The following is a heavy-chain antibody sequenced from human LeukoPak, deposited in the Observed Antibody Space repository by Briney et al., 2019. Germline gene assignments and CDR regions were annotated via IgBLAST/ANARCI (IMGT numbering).Heavy chain of an antibody. V-gene: IGHV3-21*06. D-gene: IGHD3-22*01. Sequence: GGSLRLSCVASGFTFSTYSINWVRQAPGKGLEWVSYIYSGGTSRYYADSARGRFTISRDNAKNSLYLQMNSLRAEDTAVYFCARASYDSSGYYFFDYWGQGTLVTVSS. J-gene: IGHJ4*02. CDR2: IYSGGTSR. CDR1: GFTFSTYS. CDR3: ARASYDSSGYYFFDY.